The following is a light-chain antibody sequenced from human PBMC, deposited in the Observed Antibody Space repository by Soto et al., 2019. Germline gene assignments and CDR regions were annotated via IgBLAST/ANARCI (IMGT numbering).Light chain of an antibody. CDR2: DGF. V-gene: IGLV2-23*03. CDR1: SSDVGSYDL. Sequence: QSVLTQPASVSGSRGKSITFSCAGSSSDVGSYDLVSWYQQHPGEAPKLIIYDGFKRPSGVSDRFSGSKSGYTASLTISGLQADEEADYYCCSYAGSSTFVFGTGTKVTVL. J-gene: IGLJ1*01. CDR3: CSYAGSSTFV.